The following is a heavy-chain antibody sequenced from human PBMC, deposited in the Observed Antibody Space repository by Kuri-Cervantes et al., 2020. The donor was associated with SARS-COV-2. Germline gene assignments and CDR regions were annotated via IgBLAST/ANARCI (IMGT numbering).Heavy chain of an antibody. Sequence: SETLSLTCAVYGGSFSDYYWSWVRQPPGKGLEWIGYIYYSGSTNYNPSLKSRVTISVDTSKNQFSLKLSSVTAADTAVYYCARSQREQLDYYYYYMDVWGKGTTVTVSS. J-gene: IGHJ6*03. V-gene: IGHV4-59*01. CDR1: GGSFSDYY. D-gene: IGHD6-6*01. CDR3: ARSQREQLDYYYYYMDV. CDR2: IYYSGST.